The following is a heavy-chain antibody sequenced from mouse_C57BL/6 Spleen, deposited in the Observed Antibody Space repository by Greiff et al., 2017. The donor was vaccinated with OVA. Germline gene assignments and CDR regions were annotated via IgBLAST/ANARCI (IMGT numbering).Heavy chain of an antibody. D-gene: IGHD4-1*01. CDR3: ARWDCVSVYAMDY. CDR1: GYTFTSYW. Sequence: QVQLQQPGAELVMPGASVKLSCKASGYTFTSYWMHWVKQRPGQGLEWIGEIDPSDSYTNYNQKFKGKATLTVDKSSSTAYMQLSSLTSEDSAVYYCARWDCVSVYAMDYWGQGTSVTVSS. V-gene: IGHV1-69*01. J-gene: IGHJ4*01. CDR2: IDPSDSYT.